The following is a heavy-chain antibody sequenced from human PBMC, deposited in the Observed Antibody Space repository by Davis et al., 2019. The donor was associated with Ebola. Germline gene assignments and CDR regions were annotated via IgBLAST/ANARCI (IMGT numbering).Heavy chain of an antibody. CDR1: GFTFSDYY. D-gene: IGHD3-22*01. Sequence: PGGSLRLSCAASGFTFSDYYMSWIRQAPGKGLEWVSYISSSGSTIYYADSVKGRFTISRDNAKNSLYLQMNSLRAEDTAVYYCARDLTMIVVEAYFDLWGRGTLVTVSS. J-gene: IGHJ2*01. CDR2: ISSSGSTI. V-gene: IGHV3-11*04. CDR3: ARDLTMIVVEAYFDL.